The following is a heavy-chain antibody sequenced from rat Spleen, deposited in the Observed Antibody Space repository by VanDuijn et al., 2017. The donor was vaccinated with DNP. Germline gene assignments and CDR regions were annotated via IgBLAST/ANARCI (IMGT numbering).Heavy chain of an antibody. CDR2: INYDGGRT. V-gene: IGHV5-7*01. CDR1: GFTFSDYN. Sequence: EVQLVESGGGLVQPGRSLKLSCAASGFTFSDYNMAWVRQAPKKGLEWVVTINYDGGRTYYRDSVKGRFTISRNNAESTVYLQMDSLKSEDTATYYCVRREYTTGLNWFAYWGQGTSVTVSS. CDR3: VRREYTTGLNWFAY. J-gene: IGHJ3*01. D-gene: IGHD4-1*01.